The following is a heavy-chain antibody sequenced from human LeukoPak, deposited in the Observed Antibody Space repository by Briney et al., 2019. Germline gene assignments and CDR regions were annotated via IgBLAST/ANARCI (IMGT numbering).Heavy chain of an antibody. CDR3: AREAAINSR. CDR2: ISYDGSNK. V-gene: IGHV3-30*04. D-gene: IGHD5-18*01. J-gene: IGHJ4*02. Sequence: PGGSLRLSCAASGFTFSSYAMHWVRQAPGKGLEWVAVISYDGSNKYYADSVKGRFTISRDNSKNTLYLQMNSLRAEDTAVYYCAREAAINSRWGQGTLVTVSS. CDR1: GFTFSSYA.